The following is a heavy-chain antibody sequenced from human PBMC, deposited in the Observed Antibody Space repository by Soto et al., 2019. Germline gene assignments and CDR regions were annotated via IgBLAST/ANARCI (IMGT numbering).Heavy chain of an antibody. J-gene: IGHJ6*03. D-gene: IGHD3-3*01. Sequence: GGSLRLSCAASGFTFSDYYMSWIRQAPGKGLEWVSYISSSGSTIYYADSVKGRFTISRDNAKNSLYLQMNSLRAEDTAVYYCARGSGYYTNYYYYMDVWGKGTTVTVSS. CDR3: ARGSGYYTNYYYYMDV. CDR1: GFTFSDYY. CDR2: ISSSGSTI. V-gene: IGHV3-11*01.